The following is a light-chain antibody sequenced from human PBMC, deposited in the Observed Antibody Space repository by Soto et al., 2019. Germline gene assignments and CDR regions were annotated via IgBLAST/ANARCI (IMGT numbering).Light chain of an antibody. CDR3: QQYGSSPWT. CDR2: GAS. CDR1: QSISSY. J-gene: IGKJ1*01. Sequence: EIVLTNSASALSLSPGERATLSCRASQSISSYLAWYQQKPGQAPRLLIYGASSRATGIPDRFSGSGSGTDFTLTISRLEPEDFAVYYCQQYGSSPWTFGQGTKVDIK. V-gene: IGKV3-20*01.